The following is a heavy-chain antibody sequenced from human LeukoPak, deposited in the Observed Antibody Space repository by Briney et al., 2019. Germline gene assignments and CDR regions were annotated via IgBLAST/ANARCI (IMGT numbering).Heavy chain of an antibody. CDR2: IYYSGST. D-gene: IGHD1-14*01. Sequence: SETLSLTCTVAGGSFSSRSFYWGWIRQPPGKGLEWVGSIYYSGSTYYNPSLKGRVTISVDTSKIQFSLKLSSVTAADTAVYYCARGDSNRFYYYYGMDVWGQGTTVTVSS. CDR1: GGSFSSRSFY. V-gene: IGHV4-39*01. J-gene: IGHJ6*02. CDR3: ARGDSNRFYYYYGMDV.